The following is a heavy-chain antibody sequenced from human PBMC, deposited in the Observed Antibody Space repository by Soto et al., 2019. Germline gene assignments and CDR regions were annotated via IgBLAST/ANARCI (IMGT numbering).Heavy chain of an antibody. J-gene: IGHJ4*02. D-gene: IGHD5-18*01. CDR1: GFTFSSYA. CDR2: ISYDGSNK. Sequence: QVQLVESGGGVVQPGRSLRLSCAASGFTFSSYAMHWVRQAPGKGLEWVAVISYDGSNKYYADSVKGRFTIPRDNSKNTLYLQMNSLRAEDTAVYYCARDGQYSYGTFDYWGQGTLVTVSS. V-gene: IGHV3-30-3*01. CDR3: ARDGQYSYGTFDY.